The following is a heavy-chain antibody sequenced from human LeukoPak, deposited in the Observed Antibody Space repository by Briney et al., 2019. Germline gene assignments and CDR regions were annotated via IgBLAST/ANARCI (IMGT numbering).Heavy chain of an antibody. CDR3: AVEYSSSSIPAYFDY. D-gene: IGHD6-6*01. J-gene: IGHJ4*02. V-gene: IGHV1-69*05. CDR2: IIPIFGTA. Sequence: SVKVSCKASGGTFSSYAISWVPQAPGQGLEWMGRIIPIFGTANYAQKFQGRVTITTDESTSTAYMELSSLRSQDTAVYYCAVEYSSSSIPAYFDYWGQGTLVTVSS. CDR1: GGTFSSYA.